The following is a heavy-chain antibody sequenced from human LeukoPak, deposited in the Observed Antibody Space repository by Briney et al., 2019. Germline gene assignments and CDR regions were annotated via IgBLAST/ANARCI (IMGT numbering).Heavy chain of an antibody. J-gene: IGHJ4*02. V-gene: IGHV3-23*01. CDR2: ISGSGGST. CDR3: AKANDFWSGISGY. Sequence: GGSLRLSCAASGFTFSSYAMNWARQAPGKGLEWVSAISGSGGSTYYADSVKGRFTISRDNSKNTLYLQMNSLRAEDTAVYYCAKANDFWSGISGYWGQGTLVTVSS. CDR1: GFTFSSYA. D-gene: IGHD3-3*01.